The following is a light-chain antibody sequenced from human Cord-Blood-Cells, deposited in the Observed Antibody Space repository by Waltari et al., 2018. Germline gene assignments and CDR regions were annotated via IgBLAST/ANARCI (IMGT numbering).Light chain of an antibody. CDR1: QSVSSY. Sequence: EMALTQSPATLSLSPGESATLSCRPSQSVSSYLARYQQKPGQAPRLLIYDASNRATGIPARFSGSGSGTDFTLTISSLAPEDFAVYYCQQRSNWPLTFGGGTKVEIK. CDR3: QQRSNWPLT. J-gene: IGKJ4*01. CDR2: DAS. V-gene: IGKV3-11*01.